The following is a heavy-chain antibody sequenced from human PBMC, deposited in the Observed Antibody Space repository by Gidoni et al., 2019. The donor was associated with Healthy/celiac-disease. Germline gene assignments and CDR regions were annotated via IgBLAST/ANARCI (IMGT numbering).Heavy chain of an antibody. Sequence: QVQLVESGGGLVKPAGSLRLSCAASGFPFSYYYMSWIRQAPGKGLEWVSYISSSSSYTNDADSVKGRFTISRDNAKNSLYLQMNSLRAEDTAVYYCARDNPGIAAAGTGSWFDPWGQGTLVTVSS. J-gene: IGHJ5*02. D-gene: IGHD6-13*01. CDR1: GFPFSYYY. V-gene: IGHV3-11*06. CDR3: ARDNPGIAAAGTGSWFDP. CDR2: ISSSSSYT.